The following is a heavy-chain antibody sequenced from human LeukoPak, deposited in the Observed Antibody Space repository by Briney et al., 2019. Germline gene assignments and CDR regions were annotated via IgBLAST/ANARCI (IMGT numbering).Heavy chain of an antibody. CDR2: IYYTGST. D-gene: IGHD6-19*01. Sequence: SETLSLTCTVSGGSISSYYWSWIRQPPGKGLEWIGCIYYTGSTNYNPSLKSRVTISVDTSKNQFSLKLSSVTAADTAVYYCATGRAYSSVDYWCQGTLVTVSS. V-gene: IGHV4-59*01. CDR3: ATGRAYSSVDY. J-gene: IGHJ4*02. CDR1: GGSISSYY.